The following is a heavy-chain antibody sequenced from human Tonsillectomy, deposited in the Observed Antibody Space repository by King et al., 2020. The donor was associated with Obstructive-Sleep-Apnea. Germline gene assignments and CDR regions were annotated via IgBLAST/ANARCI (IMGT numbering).Heavy chain of an antibody. D-gene: IGHD5-24*01. Sequence: VQLVESGGGLVQPGGSLRLSCAASGFTVSSNYMSWVRQAPGKGLEWVSGIYSGGDTYFADSVKGRFTISRDNSKNTLYLQMNSLRAEDTAVYYCAREGGGYNSAGSQYYYYGMDVWGQGSTVTVSS. CDR2: IYSGGDT. CDR1: GFTVSSNY. J-gene: IGHJ6*02. CDR3: AREGGGYNSAGSQYYYYGMDV. V-gene: IGHV3-66*01.